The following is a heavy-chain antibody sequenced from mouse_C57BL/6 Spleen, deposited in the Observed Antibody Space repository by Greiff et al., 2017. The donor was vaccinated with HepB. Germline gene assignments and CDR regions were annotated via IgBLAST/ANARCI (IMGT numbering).Heavy chain of an antibody. CDR2: INPNNGGT. J-gene: IGHJ4*01. CDR3: ARRGDYDPLYAMDY. CDR1: GYTFTDYY. D-gene: IGHD2-4*01. Sequence: EVQLQQSGPELVKPGASVKISCKASGYTFTDYYMNWVKQSHGKSLEWIGDINPNNGGTSYNQKFKGKATLTVDKSSSTAYMELRSLTSEDSAVYYCARRGDYDPLYAMDYWGQGTSVTVSS. V-gene: IGHV1-26*01.